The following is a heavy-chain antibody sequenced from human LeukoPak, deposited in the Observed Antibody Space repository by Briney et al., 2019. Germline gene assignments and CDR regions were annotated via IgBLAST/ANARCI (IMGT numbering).Heavy chain of an antibody. CDR3: ARDNHYGSGSFDY. D-gene: IGHD3-10*01. CDR1: GFTFSFYG. CDR2: ITSSSNYK. Sequence: PGGSLRLSCAAFGFTFSFYGMNWVRQAPGKGLEWVSSITSSSNYKDHADSVKGRFTISRDNAKNSLYLQMNSLRAEDTAVYYCARDNHYGSGSFDYWGQGTLVTVSS. J-gene: IGHJ4*02. V-gene: IGHV3-21*01.